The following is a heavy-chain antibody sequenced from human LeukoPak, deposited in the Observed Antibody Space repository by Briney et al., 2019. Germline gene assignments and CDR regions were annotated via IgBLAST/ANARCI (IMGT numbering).Heavy chain of an antibody. J-gene: IGHJ4*02. Sequence: GESLKISCMGSGCSFTSYWIGWVRQMPGKGLEWMGIIYPGDSDTRYSPSFQGQVTISADKSIGTAYLQWSSLKASDTAIYYCARRSTTIAGRPADYWGQGTLVTVSS. D-gene: IGHD6-6*01. CDR2: IYPGDSDT. CDR3: ARRSTTIAGRPADY. CDR1: GCSFTSYW. V-gene: IGHV5-51*01.